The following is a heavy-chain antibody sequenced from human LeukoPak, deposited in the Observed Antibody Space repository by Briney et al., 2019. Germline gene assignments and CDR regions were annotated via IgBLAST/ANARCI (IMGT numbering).Heavy chain of an antibody. CDR1: GGSISSSSYY. CDR3: ARGLQPRGADFLESYYYYYMDV. Sequence: SSETLSLTCTVSGGSISSSSYYWGWIRQPPGKGLEWIGSIYYSGSTYYNPSLKSRVTISVDTSKNQFSLKLSSVTAADTAVYYCARGLQPRGADFLESYYYYYMDVWGKGTTVTISS. J-gene: IGHJ6*03. CDR2: IYYSGST. V-gene: IGHV4-39*07. D-gene: IGHD3-10*01.